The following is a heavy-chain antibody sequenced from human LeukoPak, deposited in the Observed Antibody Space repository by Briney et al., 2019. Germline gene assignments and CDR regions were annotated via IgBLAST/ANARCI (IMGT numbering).Heavy chain of an antibody. V-gene: IGHV3-66*01. J-gene: IGHJ4*02. CDR3: ARIYGSGSYHLGY. D-gene: IGHD3-10*01. Sequence: GGSLRLSCAASGFTVSSNYMSWVRQAPGKWLGWVSVIYSGGSTYYADSVKGRFTISRDNSKNTLYLQRNSLRAEDTAVYYCARIYGSGSYHLGYWGQGTLVTVSS. CDR2: IYSGGST. CDR1: GFTVSSNY.